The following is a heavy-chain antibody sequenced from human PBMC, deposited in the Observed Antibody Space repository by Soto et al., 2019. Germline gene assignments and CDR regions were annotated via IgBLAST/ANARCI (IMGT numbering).Heavy chain of an antibody. D-gene: IGHD2-2*01. V-gene: IGHV4-39*01. Sequence: QLQLQESGPGLVKPSETLSLSCTVSGGSISSSSYYWGWIRQPPGKGLEWIGSIYYSGSTYYNPSLKSRVPTSVDTSKNQFSLKLSSVTAADTAVYYCRSTSGKAGGFDPWGQGTLVTVSS. CDR2: IYYSGST. CDR3: RSTSGKAGGFDP. CDR1: GGSISSSSYY. J-gene: IGHJ5*02.